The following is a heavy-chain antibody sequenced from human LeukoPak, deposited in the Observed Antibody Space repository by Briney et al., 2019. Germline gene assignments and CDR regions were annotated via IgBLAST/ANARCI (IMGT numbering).Heavy chain of an antibody. CDR3: ARGIEGSHYYYYMDV. D-gene: IGHD3-10*01. J-gene: IGHJ6*03. CDR2: MNPNSGNT. Sequence: ASVKVSCKASGYTFTSYDINWVRQATGQGLEWMGWMNPNSGNTGYAQKFQGRVTITRNTSISTAYMELSSLRSEDTAVYYCARGIEGSHYYYYMDVWGKGTTVTASS. CDR1: GYTFTSYD. V-gene: IGHV1-8*03.